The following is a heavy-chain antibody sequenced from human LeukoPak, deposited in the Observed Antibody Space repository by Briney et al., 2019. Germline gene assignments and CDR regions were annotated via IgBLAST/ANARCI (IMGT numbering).Heavy chain of an antibody. V-gene: IGHV3-64D*09. Sequence: GGSLRLSRSASGFIFSGYAMHWVRQAPGKGLEYVSAISSNGGSTYYADSVKGRFTISRDNSKNTLYLQMSSLRAEDTAVYYCVKGPCSGGSCYLDYWGQGTLVTVSS. D-gene: IGHD2-15*01. CDR2: ISSNGGST. CDR1: GFIFSGYA. CDR3: VKGPCSGGSCYLDY. J-gene: IGHJ4*02.